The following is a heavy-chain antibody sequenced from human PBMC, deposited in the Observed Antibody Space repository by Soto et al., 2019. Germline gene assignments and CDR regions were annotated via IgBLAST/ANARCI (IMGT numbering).Heavy chain of an antibody. Sequence: ASVKFSCKASGYTFINHDINWMRQASGQGLEWMGWMNSNTGNTGYAQSFQGRVTMTRDSSISTAYMELSSLRSDDTAVYFCARGSGSDGRDWFDPWGQGTLVTVSS. CDR3: ARGSGSDGRDWFDP. D-gene: IGHD3-10*01. V-gene: IGHV1-8*02. J-gene: IGHJ5*02. CDR1: GYTFINHD. CDR2: MNSNTGNT.